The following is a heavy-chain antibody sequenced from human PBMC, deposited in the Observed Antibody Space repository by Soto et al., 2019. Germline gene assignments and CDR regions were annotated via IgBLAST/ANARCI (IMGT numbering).Heavy chain of an antibody. CDR3: ARRDASSLAFDP. CDR1: GGSISSGDYD. D-gene: IGHD3-16*01. CDR2: IYDSGNT. V-gene: IGHV4-30-4*01. J-gene: IGHJ5*02. Sequence: QVQLQGSGPGLVKPSQTLPLTCTVSGGSISSGDYDWNWIRQPPGKGLEWIGYIYDSGNTYYNPSLKSRVTISVDTSKNQFSLKLNSVTAADTAVYYCARRDASSLAFDPWGQGTLVTVSS.